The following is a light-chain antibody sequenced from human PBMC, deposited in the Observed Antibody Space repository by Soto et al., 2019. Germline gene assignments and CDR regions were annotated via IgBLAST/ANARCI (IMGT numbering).Light chain of an antibody. J-gene: IGLJ2*01. CDR2: EVS. Sequence: QSVLTQPASVSGSPGQSITVSCTGTTSDVGGYDYVSLFQHHPVKAPKLMIYEVSRRPSGVSNRFSGSKSGNTASLTIAGLHAEDEGEYYCSSYRATRPIVVFGEGTKVTVL. CDR3: SSYRATRPIVV. CDR1: TSDVGGYDY. V-gene: IGLV2-14*01.